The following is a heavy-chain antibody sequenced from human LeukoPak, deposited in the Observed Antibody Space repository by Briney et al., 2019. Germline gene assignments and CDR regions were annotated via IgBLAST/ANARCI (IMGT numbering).Heavy chain of an antibody. V-gene: IGHV3-23*01. CDR3: AKTGYCSGGSRSPDAFDI. J-gene: IGHJ3*02. D-gene: IGHD2-15*01. CDR1: GFTFSSYA. Sequence: GGSLRLSCAASGFTFSSYAMSWVRQAPGKGLEWVSAISGSGGSTYYADSVKGRFTISRDNSKNTLYLQMNSLRAEDTAVYYCAKTGYCSGGSRSPDAFDIWGQGTMVTVSS. CDR2: ISGSGGST.